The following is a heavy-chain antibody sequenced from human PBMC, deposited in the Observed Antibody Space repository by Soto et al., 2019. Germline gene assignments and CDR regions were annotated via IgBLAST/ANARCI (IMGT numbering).Heavy chain of an antibody. CDR1: GYTFTNYY. CDR3: ARGDMDY. CDR2: IHPDGGHT. Sequence: ASVKVSCEASGYTFTNYYVQWVRQAPGQGLEWMGVIHPDGGHTTYSQKFQDRVTMTRDTFTSTIYMELSSLRSEDTAVYYCARGDMDYWGQGTLVTVSS. V-gene: IGHV1-46*01. J-gene: IGHJ4*02.